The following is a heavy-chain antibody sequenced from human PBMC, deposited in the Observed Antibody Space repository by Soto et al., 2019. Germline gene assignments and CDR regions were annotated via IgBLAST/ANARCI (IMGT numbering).Heavy chain of an antibody. J-gene: IGHJ6*04. Sequence: PGGCVRQTVADSDFAYSGGPMSWVRKAPGKGLEWVSAISGSGGSTYYADSVKGRFTISRDNSKNTLYLQMNSLRAEDTAVYYCAKVPENYGPSWDVWGKGTTVTVSS. CDR3: AKVPENYGPSWDV. V-gene: IGHV3-23*01. D-gene: IGHD3-10*01. CDR1: DFAYSGGP. CDR2: ISGSGGST.